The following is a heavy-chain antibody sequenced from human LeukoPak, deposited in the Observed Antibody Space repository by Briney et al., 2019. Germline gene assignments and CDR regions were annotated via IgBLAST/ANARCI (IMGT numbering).Heavy chain of an antibody. CDR2: IYTSGST. Sequence: SETLSLTCTVSGGSISSYYWSWIRQPAGKGLEWIRRIYTSGSTKYNPSLKSRVTMSVDTSKDQFSLKLNSVTAADTAVYYCARESSGWFFDYWGQGTLVTVSS. D-gene: IGHD6-19*01. CDR3: ARESSGWFFDY. CDR1: GGSISSYY. V-gene: IGHV4-4*07. J-gene: IGHJ4*02.